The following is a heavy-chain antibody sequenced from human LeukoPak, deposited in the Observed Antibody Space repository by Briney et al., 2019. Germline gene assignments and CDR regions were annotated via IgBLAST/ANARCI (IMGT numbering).Heavy chain of an antibody. V-gene: IGHV3-30*18. CDR3: AKSYGSGSYFDY. J-gene: IGHJ4*02. CDR2: ISYDGSNK. D-gene: IGHD3-10*01. CDR1: GFTFSSYG. Sequence: GRSLRLSCAASGFTFSSYGMHWVRQAPGKGLEWVAVISYDGSNKYYADSVKGRFTISRDNSKNTLYLQMNSLRAEDTAVYYCAKSYGSGSYFDYWGQGTLVTVSS.